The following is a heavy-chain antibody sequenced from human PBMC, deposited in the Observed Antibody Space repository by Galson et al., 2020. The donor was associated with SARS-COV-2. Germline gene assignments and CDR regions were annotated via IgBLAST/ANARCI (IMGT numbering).Heavy chain of an antibody. J-gene: IGHJ4*02. D-gene: IGHD2-15*01. Sequence: ASVKVSCKASGYTFTGYYLHWVRQAPGQGLEWMGRINPNSGDTNYAQKFQGRVTMTRDASITTAYLELSGLRSDDAAVYYCARHDIGLIDYWGQGTRVTVSS. V-gene: IGHV1-2*06. CDR2: INPNSGDT. CDR1: GYTFTGYY. CDR3: ARHDIGLIDY.